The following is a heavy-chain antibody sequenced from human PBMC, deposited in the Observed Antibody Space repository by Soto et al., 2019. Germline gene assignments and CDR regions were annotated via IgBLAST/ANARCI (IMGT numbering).Heavy chain of an antibody. J-gene: IGHJ4*02. CDR3: AHRPSYCSGGSCYSGFDY. Sequence: QITFKESGPTLVKPTQTLTLTCTFSGFSLSTSGVGVGWIRQPPGKALEWLALIYWDDDKRYSPSLKSRLTITKDTSKNQVVRTMTNMDPVDTATYYCAHRPSYCSGGSCYSGFDYWGQGTLVTVSS. D-gene: IGHD2-15*01. V-gene: IGHV2-5*02. CDR1: GFSLSTSGVG. CDR2: IYWDDDK.